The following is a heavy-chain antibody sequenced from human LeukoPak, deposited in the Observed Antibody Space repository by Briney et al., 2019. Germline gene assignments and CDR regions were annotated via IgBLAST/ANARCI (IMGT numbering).Heavy chain of an antibody. D-gene: IGHD6-13*01. Sequence: GGSLRLSSAASGFTFSIYVMSWVRQAPGKGLEWVSSISGRGGSTFYADPVKGRFTISRDISTNIVYLQMDSLRVDDTAVYYCARHIDSSHSPFDYWGQGTLVTVSS. CDR1: GFTFSIYV. J-gene: IGHJ4*02. V-gene: IGHV3-23*01. CDR3: ARHIDSSHSPFDY. CDR2: ISGRGGST.